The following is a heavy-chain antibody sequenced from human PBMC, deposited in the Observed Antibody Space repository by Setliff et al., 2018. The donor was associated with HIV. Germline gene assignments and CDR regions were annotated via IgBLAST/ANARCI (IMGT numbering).Heavy chain of an antibody. CDR2: INHSGST. CDR3: ARGLYRAPHQALGY. Sequence: PSETLSLTCAVYGGSFCGYYWSWIRQPPEKGLEWIGEINHSGSTNYNPSLKSRVTISVDTSKNQLSLKLSSVTAADTAVYYCARGLYRAPHQALGYWGQGTLVTVSS. CDR1: GGSFCGYY. V-gene: IGHV4-34*01. J-gene: IGHJ4*02. D-gene: IGHD1-26*01.